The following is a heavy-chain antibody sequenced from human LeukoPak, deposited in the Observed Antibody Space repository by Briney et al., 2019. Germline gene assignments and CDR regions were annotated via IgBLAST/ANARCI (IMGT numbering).Heavy chain of an antibody. J-gene: IGHJ4*02. CDR3: AREAY. V-gene: IGHV3-7*01. CDR2: VKEDGSQK. Sequence: AGSLRLSCAASGFTFSRYWMSWVRQAPGKGLEWVASVKEDGSQKNYVDTVKGRFTISRDNAKKSLVLQMDSLRVDDTAAYYCAREAYWGPGILVTVSS. CDR1: GFTFSRYW.